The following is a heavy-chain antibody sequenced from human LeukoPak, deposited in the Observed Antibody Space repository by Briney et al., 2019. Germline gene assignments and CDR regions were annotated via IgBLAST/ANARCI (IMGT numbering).Heavy chain of an antibody. Sequence: SETLSLTCKVSGYSISSGYYWAWIRQSPGKRRKWSGRIYHSGTTYYNPSLKSRVTISVDTSKNQCSLNLTSVTAADTAVYYCARVGPGYSGYDYVDYWGQGTQVTVSS. CDR1: GYSISSGYY. V-gene: IGHV4-38-2*02. CDR3: ARVGPGYSGYDYVDY. J-gene: IGHJ4*02. D-gene: IGHD5-12*01. CDR2: IYHSGTT.